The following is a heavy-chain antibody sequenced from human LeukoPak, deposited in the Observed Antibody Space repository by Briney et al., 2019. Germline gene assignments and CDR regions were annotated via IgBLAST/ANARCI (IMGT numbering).Heavy chain of an antibody. J-gene: IGHJ4*02. CDR2: IYSGGST. CDR3: ARGPVVAATTGFDY. CDR1: GFTFNDAW. D-gene: IGHD1-26*01. Sequence: GGPLRLSCAASGFTFNDAWMSWVRQAPGKGLEWVSVIYSGGSTYYADSVKGRFTISRDNSKNTLYLQMNSLRAEDTAVYYCARGPVVAATTGFDYWGQGTLVTVSS. V-gene: IGHV3-66*01.